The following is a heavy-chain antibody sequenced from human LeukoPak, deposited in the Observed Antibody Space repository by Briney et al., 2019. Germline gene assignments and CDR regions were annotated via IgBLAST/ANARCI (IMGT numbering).Heavy chain of an antibody. Sequence: GGSLRLSCETSGFTFSNSEMNWVRQAPGKGLEWISSISSSGNNKYYADSVEGRFTISRDNAKNSLFLQMISLRAEDTAVYYCASGTQSDYWGQGTLVTVSS. CDR3: ASGTQSDY. V-gene: IGHV3-48*03. D-gene: IGHD1-14*01. CDR1: GFTFSNSE. CDR2: ISSSGNNK. J-gene: IGHJ4*02.